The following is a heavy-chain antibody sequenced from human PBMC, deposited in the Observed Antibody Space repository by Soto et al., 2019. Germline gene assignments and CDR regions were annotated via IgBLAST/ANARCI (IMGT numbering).Heavy chain of an antibody. CDR2: ITAYNGNT. Sequence: QVQLVQSGAEVKKPGASVKVSCKASGYTFTSYGISWVRQAPGQGLEWMGWITAYNGNTNYAQKLQGRVTMTPDTSTSTAYMELRRLRSDDTAVYYCAKRRGYSNGEFDYWGQGTLVTVSS. V-gene: IGHV1-18*01. CDR3: AKRRGYSNGEFDY. J-gene: IGHJ4*02. CDR1: GYTFTSYG. D-gene: IGHD5-18*01.